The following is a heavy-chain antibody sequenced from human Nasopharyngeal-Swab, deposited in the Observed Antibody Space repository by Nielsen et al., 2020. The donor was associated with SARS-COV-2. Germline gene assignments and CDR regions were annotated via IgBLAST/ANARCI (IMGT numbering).Heavy chain of an antibody. D-gene: IGHD2-8*01. J-gene: IGHJ6*02. CDR2: INAGNGNT. V-gene: IGHV1-3*01. CDR3: ARHLTNDYYYYGMDV. Sequence: WVGQAPGQRLEWTGWINAGNGNTKYSQKFQGRVTITRDTSASTAYMELSSLRSEDTAVYYCARHLTNDYYYYGMDVWGQGTTVTVSS.